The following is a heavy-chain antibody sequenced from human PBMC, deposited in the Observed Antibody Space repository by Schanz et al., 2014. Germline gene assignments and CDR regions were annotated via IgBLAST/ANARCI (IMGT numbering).Heavy chain of an antibody. D-gene: IGHD3-10*01. Sequence: QVQLVQSGAEVKKPGASMKVSCKASGRTFIVYHVLHWVRQAPGQALEWMGRSIPILGRANYAQNIQGRVTSAGDKSTSTAYMELSSLRSEDTAVYYCARERGVRGGGVWKVNWFDPWGQGTLVTVSS. CDR1: GRTFIVYHV. CDR3: ARERGVRGGGVWKVNWFDP. CDR2: SIPILGRA. J-gene: IGHJ5*02. V-gene: IGHV1-69*09.